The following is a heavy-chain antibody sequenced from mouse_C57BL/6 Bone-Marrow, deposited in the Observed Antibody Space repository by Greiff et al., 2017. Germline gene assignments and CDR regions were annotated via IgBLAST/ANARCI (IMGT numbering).Heavy chain of an antibody. Sequence: QVQLQQPGAELVKPGASVKMSCKASGYTFTSYWITWVKQRPGQGLEWIGDIYPGSGSTNYNEKFKSKATLTLDTSSSTAYMQLSSLTSEDSAVYYCARPYYSNYWYFDVWVTGTTVTVSS. J-gene: IGHJ1*03. CDR3: ARPYYSNYWYFDV. D-gene: IGHD2-5*01. CDR2: IYPGSGST. CDR1: GYTFTSYW. V-gene: IGHV1-55*01.